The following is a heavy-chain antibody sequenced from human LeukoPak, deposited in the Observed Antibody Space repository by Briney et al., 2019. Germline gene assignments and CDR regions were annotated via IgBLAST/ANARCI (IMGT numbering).Heavy chain of an antibody. CDR1: GFTFSSYW. CDR3: ARGGVTAGLDY. Sequence: GGSLRLSCAVSGFTFSSYWMHWVRQAPGKGLVWVSRINGDGSTTNDADSVKGRFTITRDNAKNTLYLQMNSLRAEDTAVYYCARGGVTAGLDYWGQGTLVTVSS. J-gene: IGHJ4*02. CDR2: INGDGSTT. D-gene: IGHD4-23*01. V-gene: IGHV3-74*01.